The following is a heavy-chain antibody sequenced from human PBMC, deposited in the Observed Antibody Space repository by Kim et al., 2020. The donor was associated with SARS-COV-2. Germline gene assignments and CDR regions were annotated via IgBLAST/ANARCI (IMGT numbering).Heavy chain of an antibody. J-gene: IGHJ4*02. CDR3: ARPISDGYCSGGSCYFY. CDR1: GGTFSSYA. Sequence: SVKVSCKASGGTFSSYAISWVRQAPGQGLEWMGGIIPIFGTANYAQKFQGRVTITADESTSTAYMELSSLRSEDTAVYYCARPISDGYCSGGSCYFYWGQGTLVTVSS. CDR2: IIPIFGTA. D-gene: IGHD2-15*01. V-gene: IGHV1-69*13.